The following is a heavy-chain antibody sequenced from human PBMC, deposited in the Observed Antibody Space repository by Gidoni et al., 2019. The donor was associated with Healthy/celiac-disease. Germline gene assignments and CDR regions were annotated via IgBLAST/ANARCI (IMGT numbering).Heavy chain of an antibody. D-gene: IGHD3-3*01. CDR1: GGSISSGGYY. J-gene: IGHJ5*02. Sequence: QVQLQESGPGLVKPSQTLSLTCTVSGGSISSGGYYWSWIRQHPGKGLEWIGYICYSGSTYYNPSLKSRVTISVDTSKNQFSLKLSSVTVAYTAVYYCARSGESYDFWSGDNWFDPWGQGTLVTVSS. CDR2: ICYSGST. CDR3: ARSGESYDFWSGDNWFDP. V-gene: IGHV4-31*03.